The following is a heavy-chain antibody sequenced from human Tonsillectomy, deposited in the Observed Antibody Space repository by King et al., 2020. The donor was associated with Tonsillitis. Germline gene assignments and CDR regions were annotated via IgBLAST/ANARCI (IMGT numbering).Heavy chain of an antibody. CDR1: GGSISRCDYS. CDR3: ARLLFRSGSFYYFDY. D-gene: IGHD2-21*01. V-gene: IGHV4-31*03. CDR2: ISYSGGT. Sequence: VQLQESCPGLVKPSQTLSLTCTVSGGSISRCDYSWNWIRQHPGKGLEWIGFISYSGGTYYNPSLKSRVTISVDTAKNQFSLQLTSVTVAYTAVYYCARLLFRSGSFYYFDYWGQGTLVTVSS. J-gene: IGHJ4*02.